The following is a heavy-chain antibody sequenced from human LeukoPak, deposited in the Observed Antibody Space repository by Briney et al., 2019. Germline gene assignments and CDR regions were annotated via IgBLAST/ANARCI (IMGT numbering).Heavy chain of an antibody. CDR2: ISSSSSYI. J-gene: IGHJ5*02. CDR1: GFTFSSYS. D-gene: IGHD2-15*01. V-gene: IGHV3-21*01. CDR3: ARGRGVMCSGGSCTLGWFDP. Sequence: GSLRLSCAASGFTFSSYSMNWVRQAPGKGLERVSSISSSSSYIYYADSVKGRFTISRDNAKNSLYLQMNSLRAEDTAVYYCARGRGVMCSGGSCTLGWFDPWGQGTLVTVSS.